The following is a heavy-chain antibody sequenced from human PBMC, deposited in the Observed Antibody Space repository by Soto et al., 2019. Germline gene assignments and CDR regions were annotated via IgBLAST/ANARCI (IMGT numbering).Heavy chain of an antibody. CDR1: GFSLRDYE. J-gene: IGHJ6*02. D-gene: IGHD3-10*01. CDR2: ISRRGDII. V-gene: IGHV3-48*03. Sequence: EGSMRLSCVACGFSLRDYEMQWVRQAPGSGLEWLSSISRRGDIIHYADSTGGRFAMSSDNAKSLLYLQMDSMRGEDMGAYYCAGPSDGSLRFSATFYGIDIWPEETTVTVSS. CDR3: AGPSDGSLRFSATFYGIDI.